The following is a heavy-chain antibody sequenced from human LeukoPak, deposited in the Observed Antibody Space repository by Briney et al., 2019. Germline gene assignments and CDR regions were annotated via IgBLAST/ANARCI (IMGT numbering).Heavy chain of an antibody. CDR3: ARGEDYQLLGRNFDY. D-gene: IGHD2-2*01. CDR1: GGSFSGYY. Sequence: SETLSLTCAVSGGSFSGYYWSWIRQPPGTGLEWIGEINHSGSTNYNPSLKSRVTISVDTSKNQFSVKLSSVTAADTAVYYCARGEDYQLLGRNFDYWGQGTLVTVSS. CDR2: INHSGST. V-gene: IGHV4-34*01. J-gene: IGHJ4*02.